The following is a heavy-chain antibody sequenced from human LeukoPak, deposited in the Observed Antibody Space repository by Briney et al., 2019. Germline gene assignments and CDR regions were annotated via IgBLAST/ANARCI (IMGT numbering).Heavy chain of an antibody. CDR1: GGSSSGYY. Sequence: SETLSLTCAVYGGSSSGYYWNWIRQPPGKGLEWIGEINHSGGTNYNPSLKSRVTISVDTSKNQFSLMLSSVTAADTAVYYCASGYSSSWSYWGQGTLVTVSS. D-gene: IGHD6-13*01. J-gene: IGHJ4*02. CDR3: ASGYSSSWSY. CDR2: INHSGGT. V-gene: IGHV4-34*01.